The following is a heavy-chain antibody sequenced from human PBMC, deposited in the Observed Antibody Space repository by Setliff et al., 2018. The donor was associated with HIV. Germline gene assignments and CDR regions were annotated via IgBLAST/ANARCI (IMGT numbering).Heavy chain of an antibody. V-gene: IGHV4-39*02. CDR2: LYSSGTT. CDR3: AKTVPHSTAQDAFDI. J-gene: IGHJ3*02. D-gene: IGHD2-2*01. Sequence: LSLTCTVSNGSISSNTYYCGWIRQPPGKGLEWIGSLYSSGTTYYNPSLRSRVTISVDTSKNHFSLRLSSVTAVDTGVYYCAKTVPHSTAQDAFDIWGQGTMVTVSS. CDR1: NGSISSNTYY.